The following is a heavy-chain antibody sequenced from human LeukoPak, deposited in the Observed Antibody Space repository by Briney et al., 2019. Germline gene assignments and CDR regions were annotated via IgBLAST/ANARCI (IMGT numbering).Heavy chain of an antibody. Sequence: GGSLRLSCVASGVAIRNSWMNWVRQAPGKGLEWVANIKQDGSEKYYVDSVKGRFTISRDNAKNSLYLQMNSLRAEDTAVYYCARWIGGFDYWGQGTLVTVSS. J-gene: IGHJ4*02. CDR1: GVAIRNSW. CDR3: ARWIGGFDY. V-gene: IGHV3-7*01. D-gene: IGHD3-10*01. CDR2: IKQDGSEK.